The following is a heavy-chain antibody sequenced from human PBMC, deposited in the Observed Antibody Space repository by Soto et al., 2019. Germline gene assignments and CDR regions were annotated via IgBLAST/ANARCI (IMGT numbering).Heavy chain of an antibody. CDR1: GFTFSSYG. CDR3: ARDGVSSSSGAGYYYGMDV. Sequence: GGSLRLSCAASGFTFSSYGMHWVRQAPGKGLEWVAVIWYDGSNKYYADSVKGRFTISKDNSKNTLYLQMNSLRAEDTAVYYCARDGVSSSSGAGYYYGMDVWGQGTTVTVSS. CDR2: IWYDGSNK. J-gene: IGHJ6*02. D-gene: IGHD6-6*01. V-gene: IGHV3-33*01.